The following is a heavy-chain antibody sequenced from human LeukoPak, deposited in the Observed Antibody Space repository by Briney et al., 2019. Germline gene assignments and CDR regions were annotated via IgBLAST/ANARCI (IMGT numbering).Heavy chain of an antibody. CDR1: GFTFSTYW. CDR3: ARATTIAPETLDY. CDR2: INQDGSAK. D-gene: IGHD4-11*01. V-gene: IGHV3-7*01. J-gene: IGHJ4*02. Sequence: GGSLRLSCAASGFTFSTYWMTWVRQAPGKWLEWVAHINQDGSAKNYVDSLKGRFTISRDNAKNSLFLQMNSLRADDTAVYYCARATTIAPETLDYWGQGTLVTVSS.